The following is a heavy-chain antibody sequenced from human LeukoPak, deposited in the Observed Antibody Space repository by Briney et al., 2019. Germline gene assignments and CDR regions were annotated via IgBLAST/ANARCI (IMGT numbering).Heavy chain of an antibody. CDR2: IYYSGST. CDR3: ARPMGDSWNDGGHWFDP. J-gene: IGHJ5*02. V-gene: IGHV4-59*08. Sequence: PSETLSLTCTVSGGSISSYYWSWIRQPPGKGLEWIGYIYYSGSTNYNPSLKSRVTISLDTSKNQFSLKLSSVTAADTAVYYCARPMGDSWNDGGHWFDPWGQGTLVTVSS. CDR1: GGSISSYY. D-gene: IGHD1-1*01.